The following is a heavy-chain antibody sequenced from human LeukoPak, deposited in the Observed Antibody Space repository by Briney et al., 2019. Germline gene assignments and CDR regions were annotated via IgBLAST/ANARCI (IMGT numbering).Heavy chain of an antibody. CDR3: ARDLDYYGSGSPTFDY. D-gene: IGHD3-10*01. V-gene: IGHV1-69*04. CDR2: IIPILGIA. Sequence: SVKVSCKASGYTFTSYDINWVRQATGQGLEWMGRIIPILGIANYAQKFQGRVTITADKSTSTAYMELSSLRSEDTAVYYCARDLDYYGSGSPTFDYWGQGTLVTVSS. J-gene: IGHJ4*02. CDR1: GYTFTSYD.